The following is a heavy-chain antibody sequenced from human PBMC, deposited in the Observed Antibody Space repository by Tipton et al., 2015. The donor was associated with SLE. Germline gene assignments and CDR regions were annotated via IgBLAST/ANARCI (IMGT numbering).Heavy chain of an antibody. CDR1: GGSFSGYC. D-gene: IGHD3-10*01. Sequence: TLSLTCAVYGGSFSGYCWTWIRQPPGKGLEWIGEINHSGSTNYNPSLKSRVTISVDTSRNQFSLKLSSVTAADTAVYYCARQMGLLWFGESNWFDPWGQGTLVTVSS. V-gene: IGHV4-34*01. CDR2: INHSGST. J-gene: IGHJ5*02. CDR3: ARQMGLLWFGESNWFDP.